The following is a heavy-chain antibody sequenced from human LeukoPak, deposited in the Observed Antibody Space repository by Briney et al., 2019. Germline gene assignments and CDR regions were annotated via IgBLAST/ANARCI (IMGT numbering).Heavy chain of an antibody. Sequence: PAETLSLTCTVSGGSISSYYWSWIRQPPGKGLEWIGYIYYSGSTSYNPSLKSRVTISVDTSKNQFSLKLSSVTAADTAVYYCARAGGGNSIDYWGQGTLVTVSS. J-gene: IGHJ4*02. CDR3: ARAGGGNSIDY. D-gene: IGHD4-23*01. CDR2: IYYSGST. CDR1: GGSISSYY. V-gene: IGHV4-59*01.